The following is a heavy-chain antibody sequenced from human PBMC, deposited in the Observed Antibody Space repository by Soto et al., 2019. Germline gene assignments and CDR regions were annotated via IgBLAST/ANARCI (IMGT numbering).Heavy chain of an antibody. D-gene: IGHD2-21*02. CDR1: AFSLSTGGVG. CDR3: IQSRCGGDCLQSYASYYYYGMDV. J-gene: IGHJ6*02. V-gene: IGHV2-5*02. Sequence: QITLKESGPTLVKPTQTLTLTCTFSAFSLSTGGVGVGWIRQPPGKALEWLALIYWDDDKRYSPSLSSRLTITKHTSKNQVVITMTNMDPVDTATYYCIQSRCGGDCLQSYASYYYYGMDVWGQGTTVTVSS. CDR2: IYWDDDK.